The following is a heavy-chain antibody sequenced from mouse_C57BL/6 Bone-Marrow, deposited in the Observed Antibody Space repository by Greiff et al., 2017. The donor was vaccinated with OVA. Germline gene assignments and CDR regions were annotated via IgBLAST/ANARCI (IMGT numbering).Heavy chain of an antibody. Sequence: EVQLQQSGAELVKPGASVKLSCTASGFNIKDYYMHWVKQRTEQGLEWIGRIDPEDGETKYAPTFQGKATITADTYSNTSYLQLSSLTSEATAVYYGATPGGNSAWFAYWGQGTLVTVSA. CDR2: IDPEDGET. J-gene: IGHJ3*01. CDR1: GFNIKDYY. D-gene: IGHD2-1*01. CDR3: ATPGGNSAWFAY. V-gene: IGHV14-2*01.